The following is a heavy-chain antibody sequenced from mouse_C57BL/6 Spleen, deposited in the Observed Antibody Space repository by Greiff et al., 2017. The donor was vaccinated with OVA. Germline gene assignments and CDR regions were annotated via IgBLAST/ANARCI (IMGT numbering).Heavy chain of an antibody. CDR2: IYPRDGST. CDR1: GYTFTDHT. D-gene: IGHD1-1*01. Sequence: VKLMESDAELVKPGASVKISCKVSGYTFTDHTIHWMKQRPEQGLEWIGYIYPRDGSTTYNEKFKGKATLTADKSSSTAYMQLNSLTSEDSAVYFCARFGGSSYWYFDVWGTGTTVTVSS. J-gene: IGHJ1*03. V-gene: IGHV1-78*01. CDR3: ARFGGSSYWYFDV.